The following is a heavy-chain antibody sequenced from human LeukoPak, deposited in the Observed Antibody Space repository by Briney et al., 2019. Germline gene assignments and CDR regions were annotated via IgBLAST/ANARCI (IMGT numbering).Heavy chain of an antibody. V-gene: IGHV4-59*12. CDR3: ARAGAIVVVPAAILPYFDY. D-gene: IGHD2-2*01. CDR1: GGSISSYY. Sequence: SETLSLTCTVSGGSISSYYWSWIRQPPGKGLEWIGYIYHSGSTYYNPSLKSRVTISVDRSKNQFSLKLSSVTAADTAVYYCARAGAIVVVPAAILPYFDYWGQGTLVTVSS. J-gene: IGHJ4*02. CDR2: IYHSGST.